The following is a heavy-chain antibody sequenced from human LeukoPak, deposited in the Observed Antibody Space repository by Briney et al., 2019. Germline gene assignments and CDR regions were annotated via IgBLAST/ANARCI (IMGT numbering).Heavy chain of an antibody. CDR2: ISSSSSYI. V-gene: IGHV3-21*01. CDR3: ARDPPGYYYPSNYFDY. D-gene: IGHD3-9*01. CDR1: GFTFSSYS. J-gene: IGHJ4*02. Sequence: GGSLRLSCAASGFTFSSYSMNWVRQAPGKGLEWASSISSSSSYIYYADSVKGRFTISRDNAKNSLYLQMNSLRAEDTAVYYCARDPPGYYYPSNYFDYWGQGTLVTVSS.